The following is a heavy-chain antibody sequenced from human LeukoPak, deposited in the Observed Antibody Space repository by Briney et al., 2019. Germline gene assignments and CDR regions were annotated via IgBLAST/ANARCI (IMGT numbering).Heavy chain of an antibody. J-gene: IGHJ4*02. CDR3: ARGWSSGWYLCVSFDD. V-gene: IGHV4-34*01. D-gene: IGHD6-19*01. Sequence: PSETLSLTCAVYGGSFSGYYWSWLRQRPGKGREWVGEINHSVSTNYNPSLNSRVTISVDTSKNQFSLKLSSVTAADTAVYYCARGWSSGWYLCVSFDDWGQGTLVTVSS. CDR1: GGSFSGYY. CDR2: INHSVST.